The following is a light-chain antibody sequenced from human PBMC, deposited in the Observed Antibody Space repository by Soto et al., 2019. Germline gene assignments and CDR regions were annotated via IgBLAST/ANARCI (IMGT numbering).Light chain of an antibody. Sequence: DIEMTQCPRNPSSYNRDRVPITCRASQSSTSWLAWYQQKPGKAPKVLIYGASTLQSGVPSRFSGSGSGTDFTLTISSLQPEDFATYYCQQSYSTLRTFGQGTKVDIK. V-gene: IGKV1-39*01. CDR3: QQSYSTLRT. J-gene: IGKJ1*01. CDR2: GAS. CDR1: QSSTSW.